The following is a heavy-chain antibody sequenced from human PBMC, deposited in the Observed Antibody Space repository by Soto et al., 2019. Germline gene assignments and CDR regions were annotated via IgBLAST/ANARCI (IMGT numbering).Heavy chain of an antibody. D-gene: IGHD5-12*01. CDR1: GFTFSNYG. Sequence: EVQLVESGGGLAQPGGSLRLSCAASGFTFSNYGMRWVRQAPGKELVFVSRVSTDGSRVDYADSVKGRFTIARDNAENTLYLQMNSLGADDTAVYYCYTGLCGPEDYWGHGTLVAVAS. CDR3: YTGLCGPEDY. J-gene: IGHJ4*01. V-gene: IGHV3-74*01. CDR2: VSTDGSRV.